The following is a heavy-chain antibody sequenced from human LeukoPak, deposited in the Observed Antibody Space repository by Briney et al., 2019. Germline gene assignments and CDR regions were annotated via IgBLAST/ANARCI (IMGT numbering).Heavy chain of an antibody. D-gene: IGHD4-11*01. Sequence: PGGSLRLSCAASGFTFSSYSMNWVRQAPGKGLEWVSSISSSSSYIYYADSVKGRFTISRDNAKNSLYLQMNSLRAEDTAAYYCARVRGYSNYVSYWGQGTLVTVSS. CDR3: ARVRGYSNYVSY. CDR1: GFTFSSYS. J-gene: IGHJ4*02. CDR2: ISSSSSYI. V-gene: IGHV3-21*01.